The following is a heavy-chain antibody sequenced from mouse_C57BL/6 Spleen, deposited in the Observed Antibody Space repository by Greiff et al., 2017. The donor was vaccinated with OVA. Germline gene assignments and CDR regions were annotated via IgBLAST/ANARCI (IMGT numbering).Heavy chain of an antibody. CDR2: ILPGSGST. Sequence: QVQLQQSGAELMKPGASVKLSCKATGYTFTGYWIEWVKQRPGHGLEWIGVILPGSGSTNYNEKFKGKATFTADKSSNTTYMQLSSLKTEDSAIYYCARRDDGNYYYAMDYWGQGTSVTVSS. J-gene: IGHJ4*01. D-gene: IGHD2-3*01. CDR1: GYTFTGYW. CDR3: ARRDDGNYYYAMDY. V-gene: IGHV1-9*01.